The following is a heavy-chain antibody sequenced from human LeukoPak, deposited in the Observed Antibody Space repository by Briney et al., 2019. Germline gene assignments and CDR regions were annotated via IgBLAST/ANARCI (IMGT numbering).Heavy chain of an antibody. V-gene: IGHV3-21*01. CDR3: ASLTGKDV. J-gene: IGHJ6*04. CDR2: ISSSSNYI. Sequence: GGSLRLSCAASGFTFSSYSMNWVRQAPGKGLEWVSSISSSSNYIYYADSVKGRFTISRDNAKNTLYLQMNSLRAEDTAVYYCASLTGKDVWGKGTTVTISS. CDR1: GFTFSSYS.